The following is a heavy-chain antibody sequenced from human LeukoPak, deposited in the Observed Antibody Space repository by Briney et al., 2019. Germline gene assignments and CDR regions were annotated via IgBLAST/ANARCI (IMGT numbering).Heavy chain of an antibody. CDR2: ISGSGGST. CDR3: AKDPNLYYYYGMDV. D-gene: IGHD1-14*01. V-gene: IGHV3-23*01. Sequence: GGSLRLSCAASGFTFSSYSMSWVRQAPGKGLEWVSAISGSGGSTYYADSVKGRFTISRDNSKNTLYLQMNSLRAEDTAVYYCAKDPNLYYYYGMDVWGQGTTVTVSS. J-gene: IGHJ6*02. CDR1: GFTFSSYS.